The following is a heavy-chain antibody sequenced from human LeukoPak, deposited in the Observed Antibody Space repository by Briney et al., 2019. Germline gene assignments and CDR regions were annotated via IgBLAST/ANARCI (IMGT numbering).Heavy chain of an antibody. J-gene: IGHJ4*02. CDR3: ASGRQLGY. Sequence: QAGGSLRLSCAASGFTFSNYWMSWVRQAPGKGLEWVANIKEDGSEKYYVASVKGRFTISRDNARNSLYLQVNSLRAEDTAVYYCASGRQLGYWGQGTLVTVSS. D-gene: IGHD6-13*01. CDR1: GFTFSNYW. V-gene: IGHV3-7*01. CDR2: IKEDGSEK.